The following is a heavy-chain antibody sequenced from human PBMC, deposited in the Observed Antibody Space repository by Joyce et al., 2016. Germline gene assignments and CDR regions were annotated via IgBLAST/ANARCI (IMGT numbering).Heavy chain of an antibody. D-gene: IGHD6-19*01. J-gene: IGHJ4*02. V-gene: IGHV1-18*01. Sequence: QVQLVQSGSEMRKPGASVKVSCKASGYTFNNYGISWVRQAPGQGLEWVGWISPYNGEKKYAQKFQDSVTLTTDTSTTTAYVEVRSLIFDDTAIYYCAREGDLAGESSGWFLYWGQGTLVTVS. CDR3: AREGDLAGESSGWFLY. CDR1: GYTFNNYG. CDR2: ISPYNGEK.